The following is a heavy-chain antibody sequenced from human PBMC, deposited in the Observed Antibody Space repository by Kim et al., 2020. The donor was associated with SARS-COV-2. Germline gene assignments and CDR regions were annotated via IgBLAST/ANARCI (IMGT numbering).Heavy chain of an antibody. CDR2: INHSGST. CDR1: GGSFSGYY. Sequence: SETLSLTCAVYGGSFSGYYWSWIRQPPGKGLEWIGEINHSGSTNYNPSLKSRVTISVDTSKNQFSLKLSSVTAADTAVYYCARGRMYYDFWSGYGNWFDPWGQGTLVTVSS. J-gene: IGHJ5*02. D-gene: IGHD3-3*01. V-gene: IGHV4-34*01. CDR3: ARGRMYYDFWSGYGNWFDP.